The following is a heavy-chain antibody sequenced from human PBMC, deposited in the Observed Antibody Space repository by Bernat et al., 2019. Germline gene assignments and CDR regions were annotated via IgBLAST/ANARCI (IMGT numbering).Heavy chain of an antibody. J-gene: IGHJ4*02. CDR3: ASEYYDILTGYYHPDY. V-gene: IGHV3-53*01. D-gene: IGHD3-9*01. Sequence: EVQLVESGGGLIQPGGSLRLSCAASGFTVSSNYMSWVRQAPGKGLEWVSVIYSGGSTYYADSVKGRFTIYRDNSKNTLYLQMNSLRAEDTAVYYCASEYYDILTGYYHPDYWGQGTLVTVSS. CDR2: IYSGGST. CDR1: GFTVSSNY.